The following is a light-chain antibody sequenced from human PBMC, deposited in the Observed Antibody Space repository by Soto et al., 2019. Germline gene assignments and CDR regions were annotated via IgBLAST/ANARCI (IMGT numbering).Light chain of an antibody. J-gene: IGLJ1*01. CDR1: NSGVGGYNC. V-gene: IGLV2-14*01. CDR3: SSYTSSSTDV. Sequence: QSVLAQPASVSGSPGQSITISCTGTNSGVGGYNCVSWYQQHPGKAPKLMIYEVSNRPSGISNRFSGSKSGNTASLTISGLQAEDEADYFCSSYTSSSTDVFGSGTKVTVL. CDR2: EVS.